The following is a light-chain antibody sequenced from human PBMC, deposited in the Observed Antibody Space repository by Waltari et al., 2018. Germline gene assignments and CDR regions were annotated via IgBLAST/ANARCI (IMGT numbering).Light chain of an antibody. Sequence: QSVLTQPPSASGTPGQRVTVSCSGSSSKIGSNYVYWYQLLLGTAPKLLIYRNNQRPSGVPDRFSGSKSGTSASLAISGLRSEDEADYYCATWDDSLSINWVFGGGTKVTVL. CDR2: RNN. V-gene: IGLV1-47*01. CDR1: SSKIGSNY. CDR3: ATWDDSLSINWV. J-gene: IGLJ3*02.